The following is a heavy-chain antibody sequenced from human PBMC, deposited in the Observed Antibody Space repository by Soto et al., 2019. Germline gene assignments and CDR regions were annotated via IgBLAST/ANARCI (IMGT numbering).Heavy chain of an antibody. D-gene: IGHD2-15*01. CDR3: ASRAIASAATDY. CDR1: GGSISSSSYY. J-gene: IGHJ4*02. V-gene: IGHV4-39*01. CDR2: IYYSGST. Sequence: SETLSLTCTVSGGSISSSSYYWGWIRQPPGKGLEWIGSIYYSGSTYYNPSLKSRVTISVDTSKNQFSLKLSSVTAADTAVYYCASRAIASAATDYWGQGTLVTVSS.